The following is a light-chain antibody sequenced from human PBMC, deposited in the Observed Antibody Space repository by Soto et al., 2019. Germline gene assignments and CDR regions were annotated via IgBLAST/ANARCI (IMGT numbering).Light chain of an antibody. J-gene: IGKJ1*01. CDR1: QSVSST. V-gene: IGKV3-15*01. CDR3: QQYNNWPPWT. Sequence: EIVLRQSPGTLSLSPGERATLSCRASQSVSSTYLAWYQQKPGQAPRLLIYGASTRATGIPARFSGSGSGTEFTLTISRLQSEDFAVYYCQQYNNWPPWTFGQGTKVDIK. CDR2: GAS.